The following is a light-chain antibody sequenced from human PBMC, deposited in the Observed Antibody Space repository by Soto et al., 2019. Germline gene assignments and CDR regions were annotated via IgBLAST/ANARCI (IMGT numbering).Light chain of an antibody. Sequence: EIVFTQSPGTLSLSPGERATLSCRASQTINTIYLAWFQQKPGQSPRLLIYDISTRATGIPDRISGSGSGTDFTLTISRLEPEDFAVYYCQLYGDSPTFGGGTKVDIK. CDR1: QTINTIY. J-gene: IGKJ4*01. V-gene: IGKV3-20*01. CDR2: DIS. CDR3: QLYGDSPT.